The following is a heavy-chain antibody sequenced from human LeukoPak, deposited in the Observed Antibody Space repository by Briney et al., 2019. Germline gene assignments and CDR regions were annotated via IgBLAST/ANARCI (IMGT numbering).Heavy chain of an antibody. D-gene: IGHD6-6*01. Sequence: ASVKVSCKASGGTFSSYAISWVRQAPGQGLEWMGGIIPIFGTANYAQKFQGRVTITADESTSTAYMELSSLRSDDTAVYYCARGPPGIAARPTSDYYYYGMDVWGQGTTVTVSS. V-gene: IGHV1-69*13. J-gene: IGHJ6*02. CDR1: GGTFSSYA. CDR3: ARGPPGIAARPTSDYYYYGMDV. CDR2: IIPIFGTA.